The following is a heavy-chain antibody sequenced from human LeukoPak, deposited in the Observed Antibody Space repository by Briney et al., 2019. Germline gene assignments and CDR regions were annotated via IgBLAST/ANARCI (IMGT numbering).Heavy chain of an antibody. Sequence: PGGTLRLSCAASGFTFSSYWMSWVRQAPGKGLEWVANIKQDGSEKYYVDSVKGRFTISRDNAKNSLYLQMNSLRAEDTAVYYCARPYSSGWYPSYYWGQGTLVTVSS. CDR2: IKQDGSEK. V-gene: IGHV3-7*01. CDR3: ARPYSSGWYPSYY. J-gene: IGHJ4*02. D-gene: IGHD6-19*01. CDR1: GFTFSSYW.